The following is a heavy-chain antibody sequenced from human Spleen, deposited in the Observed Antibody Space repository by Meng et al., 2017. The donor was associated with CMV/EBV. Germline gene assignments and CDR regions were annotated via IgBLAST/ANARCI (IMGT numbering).Heavy chain of an antibody. V-gene: IGHV5-51*01. D-gene: IGHD2-15*01. CDR3: ARHEADCSGDNCYSGWFDP. J-gene: IGHJ5*02. CDR1: GYSFTTYY. CDR2: INPGDSET. Sequence: VQLVQSGAEIKKPGESLKISCQGSGYSFTTYYIAWVRQMPGKGLEWMGIINPGDSETRYSPSFQGQVTISADKSISSAYLQWSSLKASDTAIYYCARHEADCSGDNCYSGWFDPWGQGTLVTVSS.